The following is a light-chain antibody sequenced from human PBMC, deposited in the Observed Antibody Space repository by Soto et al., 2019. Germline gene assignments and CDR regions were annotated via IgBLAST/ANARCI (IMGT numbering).Light chain of an antibody. J-gene: IGLJ2*01. Sequence: QSALTQPASVSGSPGQSITISCTGTSSDVGGYNYVSWHQQHPGKAPKLMIYEVSNRPSGVSNRFSGSKSGNTASLTISGLQAEDEADYYCSSYTISSTLVFGGGTKVTVL. CDR1: SSDVGGYNY. CDR2: EVS. CDR3: SSYTISSTLV. V-gene: IGLV2-14*01.